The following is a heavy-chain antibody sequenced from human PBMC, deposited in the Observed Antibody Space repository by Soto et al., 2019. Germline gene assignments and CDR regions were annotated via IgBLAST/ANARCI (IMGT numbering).Heavy chain of an antibody. J-gene: IGHJ4*02. CDR1: GFTFRTSI. D-gene: IGHD6-19*01. CDR2: IVVGSSNT. CDR3: ATDDTKYSSGLY. Sequence: QMQLVQSGPEVKKPGTSVKVSCKASGFTFRTSIMQWVRQARGQRLEWIGWIVVGSSNTNYAQQFQERVNITRDMSTNAAYMELSSLRSEDTAVYYCATDDTKYSSGLYWGQGTLVTVSS. V-gene: IGHV1-58*02.